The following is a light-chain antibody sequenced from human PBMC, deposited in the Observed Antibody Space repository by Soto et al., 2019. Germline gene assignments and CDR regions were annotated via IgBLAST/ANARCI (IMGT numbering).Light chain of an antibody. J-gene: IGKJ2*01. CDR3: QQLNSDPPT. CDR2: AAS. Sequence: DIQLTQSPSFLSASVRDRVTITCRASQGIASHLAWYQQKPGKAPKLLIYAASTLQSGVPSRFSGSGSGTEFTLAISSLQPEDFATYYCQQLNSDPPTFGQGTKLEIK. CDR1: QGIASH. V-gene: IGKV1-9*01.